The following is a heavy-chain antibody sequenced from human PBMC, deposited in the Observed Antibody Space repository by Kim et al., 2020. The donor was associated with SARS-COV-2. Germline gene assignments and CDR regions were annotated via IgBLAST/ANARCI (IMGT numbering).Heavy chain of an antibody. J-gene: IGHJ3*02. CDR3: ARRRLPIYDAFDI. Sequence: SETLSLTCAVYGGSFSGYYWSWIRQPPGKGLEWIGEINHSGSTNYNPSLKSRVTISVDTSKNQFSLKLSSVTAADTAVYYCARRRLPIYDAFDIWGQGT. CDR2: INHSGST. D-gene: IGHD2-15*01. CDR1: GGSFSGYY. V-gene: IGHV4-34*01.